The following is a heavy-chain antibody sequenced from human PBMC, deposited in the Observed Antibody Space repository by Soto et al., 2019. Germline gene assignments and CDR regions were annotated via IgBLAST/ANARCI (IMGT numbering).Heavy chain of an antibody. Sequence: SETLSLTCTVSGGSISSGGYYWSWIRQHPGKGLEWIGYIYYSGSTYYNPSLKSRVTISVDTSKNQFSLKLSSVTAADTAVYYCARVVAVAAWARENWFDPWGQGTLVTVSS. J-gene: IGHJ5*02. CDR1: GGSISSGGYY. V-gene: IGHV4-31*03. D-gene: IGHD6-19*01. CDR2: IYYSGST. CDR3: ARVVAVAAWARENWFDP.